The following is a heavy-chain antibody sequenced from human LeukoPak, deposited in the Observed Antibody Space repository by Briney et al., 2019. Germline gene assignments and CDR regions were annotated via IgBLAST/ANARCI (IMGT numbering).Heavy chain of an antibody. CDR3: ARVPAGIFGVVTDAFDI. Sequence: SETLSLTCTVSGYSISSGYYWGWIRRPAGKGLEWIGLIYTSGSTNYNPSLKSRVTMSVDTSKTPFSLKLSSVTAADTAVYYCARVPAGIFGVVTDAFDIWGQGTMVTVSS. V-gene: IGHV4-4*07. CDR2: IYTSGST. J-gene: IGHJ3*02. CDR1: GYSISSGYY. D-gene: IGHD3-3*01.